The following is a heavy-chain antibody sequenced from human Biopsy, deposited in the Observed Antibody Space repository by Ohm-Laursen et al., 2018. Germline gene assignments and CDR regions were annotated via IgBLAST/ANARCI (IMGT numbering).Heavy chain of an antibody. V-gene: IGHV4-61*01. CDR3: ARGMRSSGWQYFDS. J-gene: IGHJ4*02. CDR1: GDFVSSVSFY. Sequence: SLTLSLTCTVSGDFVSSVSFYWTWIRKPPGQGLEYIGYIYDRGSTANYNPSLGRRVTMSVDMPKHQFSLKLSSVTAADTAIYYCARGMRSSGWQYFDSWGQGTLVTVSS. D-gene: IGHD6-19*01. CDR2: IYDRGSTA.